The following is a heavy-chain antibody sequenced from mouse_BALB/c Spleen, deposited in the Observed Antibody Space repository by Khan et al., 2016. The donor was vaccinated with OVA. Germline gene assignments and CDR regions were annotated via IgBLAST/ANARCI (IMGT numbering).Heavy chain of an antibody. J-gene: IGHJ3*01. CDR2: IDPFSGGT. D-gene: IGHD2-2*01. Sequence: EVQLQQSGPELMKPGASVKISCKASGYSFTSYYIHWMMQSHGKSLEWIGYIDPFSGGTTYNQKFKGQATLTVDKSSSTAYILLSNLTTEASAFYYCARHGFVAWFTYWGQGTLVTVSA. CDR1: GYSFTSYY. V-gene: IGHV1S135*01. CDR3: ARHGFVAWFTY.